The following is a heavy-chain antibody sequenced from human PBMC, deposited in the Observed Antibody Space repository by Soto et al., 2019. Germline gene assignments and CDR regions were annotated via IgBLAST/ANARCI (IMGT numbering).Heavy chain of an antibody. CDR2: ISGSGGST. CDR1: GFTFSSYA. V-gene: IGHV3-23*01. Sequence: GGSLRLSCAASGFTFSSYAMSWVRQAPGKGLEWVSAISGSGGSTYYADSVKGRFTISRDNSKNTLYLQMNSLRAEDTAVYYCAKDGGYYGSGILGAFDIWGQGTMVTVSS. D-gene: IGHD3-10*01. CDR3: AKDGGYYGSGILGAFDI. J-gene: IGHJ3*02.